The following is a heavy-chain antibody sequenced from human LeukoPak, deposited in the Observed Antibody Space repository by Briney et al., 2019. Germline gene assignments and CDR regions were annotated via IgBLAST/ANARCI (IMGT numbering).Heavy chain of an antibody. CDR1: GGSISSHY. Sequence: PSETLSLTCTVSGGSISSHYWNWIRQPPGKGLEWIGYIYYSGSTNYNPSLKSRVTISLDTSKSQISLKLSSVTAADTAVYYCAREGSRWVDFDYWGQGTLVTVSS. V-gene: IGHV4-59*11. J-gene: IGHJ4*02. CDR3: AREGSRWVDFDY. CDR2: IYYSGST. D-gene: IGHD1-26*01.